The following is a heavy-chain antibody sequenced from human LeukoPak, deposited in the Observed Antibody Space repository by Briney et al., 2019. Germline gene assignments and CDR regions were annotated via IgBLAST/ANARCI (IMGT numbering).Heavy chain of an antibody. D-gene: IGHD3-3*01. Sequence: SLKLSCEASGGTFSSCALSWVRQAPGQGLESMGRIIPILGIANYAQKFQGRVTITADKSTSTAYMELSSLRSEDTAVYYCARSVLRFLEWFRWEAMDVWGQGTTVTVSS. J-gene: IGHJ6*02. CDR2: IIPILGIA. V-gene: IGHV1-69*04. CDR1: GGTFSSCA. CDR3: ARSVLRFLEWFRWEAMDV.